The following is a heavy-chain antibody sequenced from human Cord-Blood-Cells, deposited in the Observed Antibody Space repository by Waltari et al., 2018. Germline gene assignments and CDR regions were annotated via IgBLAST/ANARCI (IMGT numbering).Heavy chain of an antibody. D-gene: IGHD3-10*01. V-gene: IGHV4-61*09. Sequence: QVQLQESGPGLVKPSQTLSLTCTVSGGSISRGSYSWSGSRQPAGKGLEWIGYIYTSGSTNYNPSLKSRVTISVDTSKNQFSLKLSSVTAADTAVYYCARSTYYYGSGSYYDAFDIWGQGTMVTVSS. J-gene: IGHJ3*02. CDR2: IYTSGST. CDR3: ARSTYYYGSGSYYDAFDI. CDR1: GGSISRGSYS.